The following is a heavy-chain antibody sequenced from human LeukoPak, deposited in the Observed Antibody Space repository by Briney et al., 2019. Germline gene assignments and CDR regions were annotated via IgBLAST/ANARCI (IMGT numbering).Heavy chain of an antibody. J-gene: IGHJ6*03. CDR1: GGSISSYY. Sequence: SETLSLTCTVSGGSISSYYWSWIRQPPGKGLEWIGYIYYSGSTNYNPSLKSRVTMSVDTSKNQFSLKLSPVTAADTAVYYCARAVYYYDSSAHDSYYYYYYMDVWGKGTTVTVSS. CDR2: IYYSGST. V-gene: IGHV4-59*01. CDR3: ARAVYYYDSSAHDSYYYYYYMDV. D-gene: IGHD3-22*01.